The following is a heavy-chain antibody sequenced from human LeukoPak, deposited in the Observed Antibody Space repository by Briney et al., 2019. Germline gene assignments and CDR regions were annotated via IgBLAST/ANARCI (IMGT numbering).Heavy chain of an antibody. CDR1: GGSISSYY. J-gene: IGHJ4*02. Sequence: SETLSLTCTVSGGSISSYYWSWIRQPPGKGLEWIGYIYYSGSTNYNPSLKSRVTISVDTSKNQFSLKLSSVTAADTAVYYCARAPDGYNRITDFYFDYWGQGTLVTVSS. V-gene: IGHV4-59*01. D-gene: IGHD5-24*01. CDR3: ARAPDGYNRITDFYFDY. CDR2: IYYSGST.